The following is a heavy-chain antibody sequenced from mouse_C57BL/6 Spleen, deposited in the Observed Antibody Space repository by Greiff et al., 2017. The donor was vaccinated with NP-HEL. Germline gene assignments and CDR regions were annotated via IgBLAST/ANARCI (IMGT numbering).Heavy chain of an antibody. V-gene: IGHV7-3*01. CDR1: GFTFTDYY. Sequence: EVQGVESGGGLVQPGGSLSLSCAASGFTFTDYYMSWVRQPPGKALEWLGFISNLANGYTTEYSASVKGRFTITGDNSQSILYLQMNAVKAEDSATYYCARFIRLRGFGYWGQGTTLTVSS. J-gene: IGHJ2*01. CDR2: ISNLANGYTT. CDR3: ARFIRLRGFGY.